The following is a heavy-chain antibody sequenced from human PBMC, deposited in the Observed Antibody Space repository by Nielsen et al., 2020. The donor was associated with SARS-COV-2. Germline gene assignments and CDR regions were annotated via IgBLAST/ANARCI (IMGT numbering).Heavy chain of an antibody. CDR2: ISGSGGST. V-gene: IGHV3-23*01. J-gene: IGHJ6*02. CDR3: ARDPNYYGSGSYYWGPATRYYGMDV. CDR1: GFTFSSYA. D-gene: IGHD3-10*01. Sequence: GESLKISCAASGFTFSSYAMSWVRQAPGKGLEWVSAISGSGGSTYYADSVKGRFTISRDNSKNTLYLQMNSLRAEDTAVYYCARDPNYYGSGSYYWGPATRYYGMDVWGQGTTVTVSS.